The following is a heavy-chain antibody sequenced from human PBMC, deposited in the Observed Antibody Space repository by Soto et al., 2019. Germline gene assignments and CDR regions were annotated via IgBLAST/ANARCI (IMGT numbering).Heavy chain of an antibody. J-gene: IGHJ6*02. CDR3: ARAFKGIIENTGWPKPYYYGLDV. Sequence: QVQLQQWGAGLLKPSETLSLTCGVSGASLSGVYWTWIRQTPGRGLEWIGDINPSGSAYFNPALGDRVTTSVDPSKKQFPLRLTSVTAADTGRYYCARAFKGIIENTGWPKPYYYGLDVWAQGTAVIVSS. CDR1: GASLSGVY. V-gene: IGHV4-34*01. D-gene: IGHD6-19*01. CDR2: INPSGSA.